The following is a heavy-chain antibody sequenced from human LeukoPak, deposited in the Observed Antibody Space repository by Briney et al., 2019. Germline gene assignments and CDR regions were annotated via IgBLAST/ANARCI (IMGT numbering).Heavy chain of an antibody. CDR1: GFTFSSYS. J-gene: IGHJ4*02. V-gene: IGHV3-23*01. CDR3: AKTSSSSSSWYTLPDY. Sequence: GGSLRLSCAASGFTFSSYSMNWVRQAPGKGLEWVSAISGSGGSTYYADSVKGRFTISRDNSKNTLYLQMNSLRAEDTAVYYCAKTSSSSSSWYTLPDYWGQGTLVTVSS. CDR2: ISGSGGST. D-gene: IGHD6-13*01.